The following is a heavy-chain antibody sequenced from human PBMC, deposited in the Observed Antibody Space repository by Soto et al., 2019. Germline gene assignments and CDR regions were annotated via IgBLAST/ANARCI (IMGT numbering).Heavy chain of an antibody. CDR2: IYWDDDK. V-gene: IGHV2-5*02. D-gene: IGHD3-10*01. CDR3: AHSGGELSPTCFDY. J-gene: IGHJ4*02. Sequence: QITLKESGPTLVKPTQTLTLTCTFSGFSLSTSGVGVGWIRQPPGKALEWLALIYWDDDKRYSPSLKSRLTITKDPSKNQVVLTMTNMDPVDTATYYWAHSGGELSPTCFDYWGQGTLVTVSS. CDR1: GFSLSTSGVG.